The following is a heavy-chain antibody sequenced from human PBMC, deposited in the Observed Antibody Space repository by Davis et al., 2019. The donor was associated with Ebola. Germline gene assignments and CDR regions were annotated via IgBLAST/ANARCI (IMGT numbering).Heavy chain of an antibody. CDR2: ISGSGGST. Sequence: GESLKISCAASGFSFTSYSMNWVRQAPGKGLEWVSAISGSGGSTYYADSVKGRFTISRYNSKNTLYLQMNSLRAEDTAVYYCARGEVRFLEWLTWWFDPWGQGTLVTVSS. D-gene: IGHD3-3*01. V-gene: IGHV3-23*01. J-gene: IGHJ5*02. CDR3: ARGEVRFLEWLTWWFDP. CDR1: GFSFTSYS.